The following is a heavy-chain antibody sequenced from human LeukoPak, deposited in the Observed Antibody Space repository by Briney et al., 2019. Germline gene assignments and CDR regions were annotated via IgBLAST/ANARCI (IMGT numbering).Heavy chain of an antibody. Sequence: PSETLSLTCTVSGYSISSGYYWGWTRQPPGKGLEWIGSIYHSGSTYYNPSLKSRVTISVDTSKNQFSLKLSSVTAADTAVYYCARVFDSSGYWVLGWGQGTLVTVSS. J-gene: IGHJ4*02. CDR2: IYHSGST. CDR3: ARVFDSSGYWVLG. CDR1: GYSISSGYY. V-gene: IGHV4-38-2*02. D-gene: IGHD3-22*01.